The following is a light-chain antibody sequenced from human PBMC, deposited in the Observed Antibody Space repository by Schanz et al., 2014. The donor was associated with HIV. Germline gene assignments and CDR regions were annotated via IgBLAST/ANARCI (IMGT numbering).Light chain of an antibody. CDR3: QQYVNWPRT. CDR1: QSVSSY. V-gene: IGKV3-15*01. Sequence: EIVLTQSPGTLSLSPGERATLSCRASQSVSSYLAWYQQKPGQTPSLLIYGASTRATDIPARFGGSGSGTEFALTISSLQSEDFAVYYCQQYVNWPRTFGQGTKVQI. CDR2: GAS. J-gene: IGKJ1*01.